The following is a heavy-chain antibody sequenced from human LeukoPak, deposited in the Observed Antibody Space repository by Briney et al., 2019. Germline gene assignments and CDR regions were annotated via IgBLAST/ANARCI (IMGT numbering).Heavy chain of an antibody. CDR3: AIGLAYASSPGYFDY. V-gene: IGHV1-24*01. CDR2: FDPEEGET. CDR1: GYTLTELS. Sequence: GASVKVSCKVSGYTLTELSMHWVRQAPGKGLEWMGGFDPEEGETIYAQKFQGRVTMTEDTSTDTAYMELSSLRSEDTAVYYCAIGLAYASSPGYFDYWGQGTLVTVSS. D-gene: IGHD6-6*01. J-gene: IGHJ4*02.